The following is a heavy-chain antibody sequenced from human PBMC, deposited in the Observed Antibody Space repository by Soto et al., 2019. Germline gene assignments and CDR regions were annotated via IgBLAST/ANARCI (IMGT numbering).Heavy chain of an antibody. CDR3: AREWVIESLGMDV. CDR1: GFTFSSYG. Sequence: QVQLVESGGGMVQPGRSLRLSCAASGFTFSSYGMHWVRQAPGKGLEWVAVIWYDGSNKYYADSVKGRFTISRDNSKNTLYLQMNSLRAEDTAVYYCAREWVIESLGMDVWGQGTTVTVSS. J-gene: IGHJ6*02. V-gene: IGHV3-33*01. CDR2: IWYDGSNK. D-gene: IGHD3-22*01.